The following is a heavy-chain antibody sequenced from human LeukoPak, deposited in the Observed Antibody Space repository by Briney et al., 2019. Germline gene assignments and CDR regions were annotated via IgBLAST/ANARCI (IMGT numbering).Heavy chain of an antibody. D-gene: IGHD3-10*01. CDR1: GFTFSSYW. Sequence: GGSLRLSCAASGFTFSSYWMSWVRQAPGKGLEWVSAISGSGGSTYYADSVKGRFTISRDNSKNTLYLQMNSLRAEDTATYFCARHLRGVRGTFDYWGQGTLVTVSS. CDR3: ARHLRGVRGTFDY. V-gene: IGHV3-23*01. CDR2: ISGSGGST. J-gene: IGHJ4*02.